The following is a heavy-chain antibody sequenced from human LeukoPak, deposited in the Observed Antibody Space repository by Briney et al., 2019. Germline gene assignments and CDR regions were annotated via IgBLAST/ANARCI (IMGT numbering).Heavy chain of an antibody. CDR1: GGSLSSYY. CDR3: ARGLSDSWSYYFDY. J-gene: IGHJ4*01. CDR2: IYYSGST. V-gene: IGHV4-59*01. Sequence: SETLSLTCTVSGGSLSSYYWSWIRQPPGKGLEWIGYIYYSGSTNYNPSLKSRVTISVDTSKNQFSLKLSSVTAADTAVYYCARGLSDSWSYYFDYWGHGTLVTVSS. D-gene: IGHD6-13*01.